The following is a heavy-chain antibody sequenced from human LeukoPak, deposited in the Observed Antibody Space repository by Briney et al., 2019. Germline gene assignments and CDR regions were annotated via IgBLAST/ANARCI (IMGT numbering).Heavy chain of an antibody. CDR3: ARHERSSSLYYYYYSMDV. J-gene: IGHJ6*03. CDR2: IHYSGST. CDR1: GGSISSSSYY. D-gene: IGHD6-6*01. V-gene: IGHV4-39*01. Sequence: SETLPLTCTVSGGSISSSSYYWGWIRQPPGQGLEWIGSIHYSGSTYYNPSLKSRVTISVDTSKNQFSLKVSSVTAADTAVYYCARHERSSSLYYYYYSMDVWGKGTTVTVSS.